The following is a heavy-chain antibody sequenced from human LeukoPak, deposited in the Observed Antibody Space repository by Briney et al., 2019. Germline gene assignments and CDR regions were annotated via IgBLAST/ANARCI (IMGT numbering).Heavy chain of an antibody. Sequence: PGQSLRLSCAASGLSVNNNYVDWVRQAPGKGIEWVSSMDIFAIKYHAESVQGRFTISRESARDTVFRQMNSLRVEDRAVYYCAGEKYYVSGTRPGYLAYWGRGTLVSVSS. CDR3: AGEKYYVSGTRPGYLAY. CDR2: MDIFAIK. CDR1: GLSVNNNY. J-gene: IGHJ4*02. V-gene: IGHV3-53*01. D-gene: IGHD3-10*01.